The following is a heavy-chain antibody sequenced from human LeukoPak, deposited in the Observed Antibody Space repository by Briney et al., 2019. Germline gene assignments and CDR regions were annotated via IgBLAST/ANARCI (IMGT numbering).Heavy chain of an antibody. V-gene: IGHV3-23*05. Sequence: PGGSLRLSCAASGFTSSSYALNWVRQAPGKGLEYISATYSSGTTYYADSVRDRFTISRDNSRNTLYLQMNSLRPEDTAVYYCAREPTYSSSLDYWGQGTLVTVSS. CDR3: AREPTYSSSLDY. D-gene: IGHD6-6*01. J-gene: IGHJ4*02. CDR1: GFTSSSYA. CDR2: TYSSGTT.